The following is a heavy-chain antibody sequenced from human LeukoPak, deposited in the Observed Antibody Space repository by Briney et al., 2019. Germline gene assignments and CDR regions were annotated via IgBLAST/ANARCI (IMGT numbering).Heavy chain of an antibody. Sequence: SETLSLTCTVSGGSISSFYWSWIRQPPGKGLEWIGYIYYSGSTNYNPFLKCRVTISVDTSKNQFSLRLSSVTAADTAVYYCARLGYYGSGSYPDYWGQGTLVTVSS. CDR2: IYYSGST. D-gene: IGHD3-10*01. J-gene: IGHJ4*02. CDR3: ARLGYYGSGSYPDY. CDR1: GGSISSFY. V-gene: IGHV4-59*01.